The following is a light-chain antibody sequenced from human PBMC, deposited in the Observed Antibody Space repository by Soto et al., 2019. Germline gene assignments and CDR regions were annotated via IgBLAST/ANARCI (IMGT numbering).Light chain of an antibody. V-gene: IGKV1-39*01. Sequence: DIQMTQSPSTLSASVGDRVTITCRASQNIDSWLNWYQQKPGKAPKLLIYAASNLQSGVPSRFSGSGSGTDFTLTISSLQPEDFASYYCQQSYSTPRTFGEGTKVDIK. J-gene: IGKJ1*01. CDR3: QQSYSTPRT. CDR1: QNIDSW. CDR2: AAS.